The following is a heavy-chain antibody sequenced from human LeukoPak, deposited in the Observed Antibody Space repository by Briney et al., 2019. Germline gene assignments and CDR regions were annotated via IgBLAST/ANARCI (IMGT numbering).Heavy chain of an antibody. CDR2: INPNSGGT. CDR3: ARVEYRNENDAFDI. V-gene: IGHV1-2*02. J-gene: IGHJ3*02. Sequence: ASVKVSCKASGYTFTDYYMHWVRQAPGQGLEWMGWINPNSGGTNYVQKFQGRVTMTRDTSISTAYMELNRLRSDDTAVYYCARVEYRNENDAFDIWGQGTMVTVSS. D-gene: IGHD1-14*01. CDR1: GYTFTDYY.